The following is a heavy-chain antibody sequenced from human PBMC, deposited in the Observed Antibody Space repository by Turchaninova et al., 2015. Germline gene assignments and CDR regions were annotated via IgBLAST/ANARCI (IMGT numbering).Heavy chain of an antibody. V-gene: IGHV4-34*01. D-gene: IGHD2-21*02. CDR3: AVVMTTTRFPGYFDS. CDR2: IQQSGNT. CDR1: GAEFSTQY. Sequence: QEQVQQWGEGLLKPSETLSLSCTVYGAEFSTQYWSWVRQSPGKGVEWLGEIQQSGNTNYNPSLKSRVTMSVDTSKNQVSLKLTSVAAADTAVYFCAVVMTTTRFPGYFDSWGQGSLVTVSS. J-gene: IGHJ4*02.